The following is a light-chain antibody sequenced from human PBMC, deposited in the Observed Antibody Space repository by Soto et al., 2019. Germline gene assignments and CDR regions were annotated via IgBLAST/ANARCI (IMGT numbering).Light chain of an antibody. CDR2: DND. CDR1: SSNIGRNY. V-gene: IGLV1-51*01. CDR3: GTWDSSLSDSVV. J-gene: IGLJ2*01. Sequence: QSVLTQPPSVSAAPGQKVTISCSGTSSNIGRNYVAWYQPLPGTAPKLLIYDNDKRPSGIPDRFSGSKSGTSATLGITGLQTGDEADYFCGTWDSSLSDSVVFGEGKKLTVL.